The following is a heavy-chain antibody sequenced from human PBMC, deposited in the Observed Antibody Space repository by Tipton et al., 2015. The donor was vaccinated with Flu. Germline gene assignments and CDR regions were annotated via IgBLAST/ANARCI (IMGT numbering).Heavy chain of an antibody. J-gene: IGHJ3*02. CDR1: GYSFTVHY. CDR2: INTNDNGT. Sequence: QLVQSGAELKKPGASVKVSCKGFGYSFTVHYIHWVRQAPGQGLEWMGWINTNDNGTRYSQKLQGRVTVTRDTSISTVYMELTRLTSDDTAVYYCARDGAGYNGAFDMWGQGTMVTVSS. D-gene: IGHD5-24*01. V-gene: IGHV1-2*02. CDR3: ARDGAGYNGAFDM.